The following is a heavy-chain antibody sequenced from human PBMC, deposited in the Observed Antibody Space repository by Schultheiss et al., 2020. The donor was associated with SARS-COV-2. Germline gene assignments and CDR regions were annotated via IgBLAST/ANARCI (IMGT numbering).Heavy chain of an antibody. Sequence: GGSLRLSCAASGFTFSSYAMSWVRQAPGKGLEWVSSISWNSGSIGYVDSVKGRFTISRDNAKNSLYLQMDSLRTEDTAVYYCATIRGFRTIMGATTDVYDNWGQGSLVTVSS. D-gene: IGHD1-26*01. CDR1: GFTFSSYA. CDR3: ATIRGFRTIMGATTDVYDN. CDR2: ISWNSGSI. J-gene: IGHJ4*02. V-gene: IGHV3-9*01.